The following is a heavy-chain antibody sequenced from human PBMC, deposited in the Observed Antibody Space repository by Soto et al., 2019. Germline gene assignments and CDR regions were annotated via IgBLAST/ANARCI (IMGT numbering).Heavy chain of an antibody. Sequence: QVQLQESGPGLVKPSQTLSLTCTVSGGSISSGGYYWSWIRQHPGKGLEWIGYIYYSGSTYFNPPRNSRLTISVDTSKNQVYLQLRSVTAADTAVYYCARAGHSSSSEGANWFDPWGQGTLVTVSS. J-gene: IGHJ5*02. D-gene: IGHD6-6*01. V-gene: IGHV4-31*03. CDR2: IYYSGST. CDR1: GGSISSGGYY. CDR3: ARAGHSSSSEGANWFDP.